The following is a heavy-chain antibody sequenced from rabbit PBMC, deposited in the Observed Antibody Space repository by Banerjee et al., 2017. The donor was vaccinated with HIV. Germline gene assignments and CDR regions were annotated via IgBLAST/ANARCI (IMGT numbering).Heavy chain of an antibody. CDR1: GFSFSSGYD. V-gene: IGHV1S40*01. J-gene: IGHJ4*01. CDR3: ARGDAAYAAYGYVGYGYAPNL. Sequence: QQLEESGGDLVKPGASLTLTCTASGFSFSSGYDMCWVRQAPGKGLEWIGCIYTGIGSTDYASWAKGRFTISKTSSTTVTLRVTSLTAADTATYFCARGDAAYAAYGYVGYGYAPNLWGQGTLVTVS. CDR2: IYTGIGST. D-gene: IGHD6-1*01.